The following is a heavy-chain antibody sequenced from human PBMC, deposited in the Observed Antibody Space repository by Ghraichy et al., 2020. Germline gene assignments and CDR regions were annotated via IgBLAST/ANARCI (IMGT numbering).Heavy chain of an antibody. CDR1: GFSLSTSGVG. V-gene: IGHV2-5*02. CDR3: AHSSLTYYYDSSGPFDY. J-gene: IGHJ4*02. CDR2: IYWDDDN. Sequence: SGPTLVKPTQTLTLTCTFSGFSLSTSGVGVGGIRQPPGKSLEWLALIYWDDDNRYIPSLKSRLTITKDTSKNQVVLTMTNMDPVDTATYYCAHSSLTYYYDSSGPFDYWGQGTLVTVSS. D-gene: IGHD3-22*01.